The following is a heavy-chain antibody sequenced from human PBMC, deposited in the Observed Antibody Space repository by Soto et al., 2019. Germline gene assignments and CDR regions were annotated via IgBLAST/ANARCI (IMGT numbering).Heavy chain of an antibody. CDR1: GGSMSGYY. V-gene: IGHV4-59*01. D-gene: IGHD2-2*01. J-gene: IGHJ6*02. CDR3: ARDRVYCITSSCSYYTYDGVGV. CDR2: IYDSGST. Sequence: SETLSLTCTVSGGSMSGYYWNWIRQPPGKGLEWIGYIYDSGSTNYNPSLKSRVTMSVDTSKNQFSLKVRSVTAADTAVYYCARDRVYCITSSCSYYTYDGVGVWGQGTTVTVS.